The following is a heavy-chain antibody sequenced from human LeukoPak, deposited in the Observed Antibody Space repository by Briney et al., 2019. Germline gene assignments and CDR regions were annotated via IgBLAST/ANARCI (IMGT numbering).Heavy chain of an antibody. V-gene: IGHV3-21*01. CDR1: GFTFSSYS. Sequence: GGSLRLSCAASGFTFSSYSMNWVRQAPGKGLEWVSSISSSSSYIYYADSVKGRFTISRDNAKNSLYLQMNSLRAEDTGVYYCARGPLAAAGDYWGQGTLVTVSS. CDR3: ARGPLAAAGDY. D-gene: IGHD6-13*01. CDR2: ISSSSSYI. J-gene: IGHJ4*02.